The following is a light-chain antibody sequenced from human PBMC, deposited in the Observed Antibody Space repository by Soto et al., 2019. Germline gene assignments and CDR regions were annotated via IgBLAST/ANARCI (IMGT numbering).Light chain of an antibody. V-gene: IGKV3D-7*01. J-gene: IGKJ1*01. Sequence: EIVMTQSPATLSLSPGERATLSCRASQSVSSSFLSWYQQKPGQTPRPLFYGASIRATGIPARFSGSGSGTAFTLTISSLQPEDFAVYYCQQDYNLPWTFGQGTKVDTK. CDR2: GAS. CDR3: QQDYNLPWT. CDR1: QSVSSSF.